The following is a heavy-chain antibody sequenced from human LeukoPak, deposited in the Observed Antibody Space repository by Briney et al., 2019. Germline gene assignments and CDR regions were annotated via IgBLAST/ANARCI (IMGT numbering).Heavy chain of an antibody. D-gene: IGHD3-22*01. CDR3: ALCYYDSSGYEYYFDY. V-gene: IGHV3-7*01. J-gene: IGHJ4*02. CDR1: GFTFGSYW. CDR2: IKQDGSEQ. Sequence: GGSLRLSCAASGFTFGSYWMSWVRQAPGKGPEWVANIKQDGSEQYYVDSVKGRFTISRDNAKNSLYLQMNSLRAEDTAVYYCALCYYDSSGYEYYFDYWGQGTLVTVSS.